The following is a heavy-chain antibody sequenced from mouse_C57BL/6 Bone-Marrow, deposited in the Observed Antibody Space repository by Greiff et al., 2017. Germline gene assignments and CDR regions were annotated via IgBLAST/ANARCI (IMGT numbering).Heavy chain of an antibody. CDR3: ARGGTGYFDY. J-gene: IGHJ2*01. Sequence: EVQGVESGGGLVQPGGSLKLSCAASGFTFSDYGMAWVRQAPRKGPEWVAFISNLAYSIYYADTVTGRFTISRENAKNTPYLEMSSLRSEDTAMYYCARGGTGYFDYWGQGTTLTVSS. CDR2: ISNLAYSI. D-gene: IGHD3-3*01. V-gene: IGHV5-15*01. CDR1: GFTFSDYG.